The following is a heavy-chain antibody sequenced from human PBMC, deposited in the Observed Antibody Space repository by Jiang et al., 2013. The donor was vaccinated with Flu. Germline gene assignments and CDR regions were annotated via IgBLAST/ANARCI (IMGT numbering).Heavy chain of an antibody. D-gene: IGHD5-18*01. CDR1: GYSFTRFY. CDR3: ATLGFSYGLFYGMDV. CDR2: IHPDDSDT. J-gene: IGHJ6*02. V-gene: IGHV5-51*01. Sequence: PGESLRISCKGSGYSFTRFYIGWVRQMPGKGLEWMGIIHPDDSDTKYSPTFQGQVTISADKSVSTAYLQWSSLKASDTAMYYCATLGFSYGLFYGMDVWGQGTTVTVSS.